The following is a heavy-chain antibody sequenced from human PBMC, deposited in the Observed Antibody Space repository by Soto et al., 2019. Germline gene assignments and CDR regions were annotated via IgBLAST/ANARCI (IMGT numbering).Heavy chain of an antibody. V-gene: IGHV3-48*03. CDR2: SSSRGTTI. CDR1: GFTFSSYE. D-gene: IGHD3-22*01. CDR3: AKELDTKAYYYDSSGCFDY. Sequence: GGSLRLSCAASGFTFSSYEMNWVRQAPGKGLEWVSYSSSRGTTIYYADSVKGRFTMSRDNAKNSLYLQMNSLRAEDTAVYYCAKELDTKAYYYDSSGCFDYWGQGTLVTVSS. J-gene: IGHJ4*02.